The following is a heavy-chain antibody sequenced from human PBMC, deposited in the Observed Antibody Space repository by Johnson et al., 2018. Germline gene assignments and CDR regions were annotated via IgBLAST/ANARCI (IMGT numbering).Heavy chain of an antibody. CDR3: AKEWQFAYYYYYMDV. Sequence: VQLVQSGGGLVQPGGSLRLSCAASGFTFSSYAMSWVRQAPGKGLEWGSGISGSGDSTYYADSVKGRFTISRDNSKNTLYLQMNSPRAEDTAVYYCAKEWQFAYYYYYMDVWGKGTTVTVSS. D-gene: IGHD3-10*01. J-gene: IGHJ6*03. V-gene: IGHV3-23*04. CDR2: ISGSGDST. CDR1: GFTFSSYA.